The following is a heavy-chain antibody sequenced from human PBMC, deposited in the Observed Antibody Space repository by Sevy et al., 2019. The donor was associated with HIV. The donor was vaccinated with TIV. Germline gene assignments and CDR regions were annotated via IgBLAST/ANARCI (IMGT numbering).Heavy chain of an antibody. Sequence: GGSLRLSCAASGYTFNRYSMHWVRQAPGKGLEWVATISFDATNKHYPDSVKGRFTISRDNFQNSLFLQMDSLRPEDTAVYYCALERLSSDVAEYFQNWGQGTLVTVSS. CDR2: ISFDATNK. J-gene: IGHJ1*01. CDR1: GYTFNRYS. CDR3: ALERLSSDVAEYFQN. V-gene: IGHV3-30-3*01. D-gene: IGHD1-1*01.